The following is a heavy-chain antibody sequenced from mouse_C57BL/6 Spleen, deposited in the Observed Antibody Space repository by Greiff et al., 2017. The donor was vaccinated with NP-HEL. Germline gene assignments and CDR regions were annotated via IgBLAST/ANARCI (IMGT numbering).Heavy chain of an antibody. D-gene: IGHD1-1*01. CDR1: GFTFSDYY. J-gene: IGHJ3*01. Sequence: EVQRVESEGGLVQPGSSMKLSCTASGFTFSDYYMAWVRQVPEKGLEWVANINYDGSSTYYLDSLKSRFIISRDNAKNILYLQMSSLKSEDTATYYCARGDYYYGSEGFAYWGQGTLVTVSA. CDR3: ARGDYYYGSEGFAY. CDR2: INYDGSST. V-gene: IGHV5-16*01.